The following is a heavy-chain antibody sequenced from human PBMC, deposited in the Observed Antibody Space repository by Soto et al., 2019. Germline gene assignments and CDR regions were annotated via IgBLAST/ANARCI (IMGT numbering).Heavy chain of an antibody. D-gene: IGHD6-19*01. J-gene: IGHJ6*02. CDR1: GGSFSGYY. Sequence: SETLSLTCAVYGGSFSGYYWSWIRQPPGKGLGWIGEINHSGSTNYNPSLKSRVTISVDTSKNQFSLKLSSVTAADTAVYYCARGLGGGTREQWLVRLYYYYYGIDVWGQGTTVTVYS. V-gene: IGHV4-34*01. CDR2: INHSGST. CDR3: ARGLGGGTREQWLVRLYYYYYGIDV.